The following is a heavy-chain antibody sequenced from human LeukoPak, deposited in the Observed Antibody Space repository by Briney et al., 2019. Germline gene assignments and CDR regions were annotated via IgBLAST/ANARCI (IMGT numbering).Heavy chain of an antibody. D-gene: IGHD3-10*02. Sequence: PGGSLRLSCAASGFTFSSYAMSWVRQAPGKGLEWMGGIIPIFGTANYAQKFQGRVTITADESTSTAYMELSSLRSEDTAVYYCARLHVPSLFDPWGQGTLVTVSS. CDR1: GFTFSSYA. V-gene: IGHV1-69*01. J-gene: IGHJ5*02. CDR3: ARLHVPSLFDP. CDR2: IIPIFGTA.